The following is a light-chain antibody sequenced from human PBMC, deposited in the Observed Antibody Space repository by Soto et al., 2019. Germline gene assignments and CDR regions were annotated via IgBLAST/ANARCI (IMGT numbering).Light chain of an antibody. CDR3: QTWGTGYVV. V-gene: IGLV4-69*01. Sequence: QPVLTQSPSASASLGASVKLTCTLSSGHRSYTIAWHQQLPEKGPRYLMTLNSDGSHRKGDGIPDRFSGSSSGAGRYLIISSLQSEDEADYYCQTWGTGYVVFGGGTKVTVL. J-gene: IGLJ2*01. CDR1: SGHRSYT. CDR2: LNSDGSH.